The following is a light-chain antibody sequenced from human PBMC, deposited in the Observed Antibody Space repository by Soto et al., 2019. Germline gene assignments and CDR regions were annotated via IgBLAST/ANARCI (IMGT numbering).Light chain of an antibody. CDR3: QQYGNSPFT. CDR2: GAS. J-gene: IGKJ5*01. V-gene: IGKV3-20*01. CDR1: QSISSTS. Sequence: EIVLTQSPGTLSLSLGERATLSCRASQSISSTSLAWYQQKPGQAPRLLIYGASTRATGIPDRFSGSESGTDFTLTISRLEPEDFVVYYCQQYGNSPFTLGQGTRLEIK.